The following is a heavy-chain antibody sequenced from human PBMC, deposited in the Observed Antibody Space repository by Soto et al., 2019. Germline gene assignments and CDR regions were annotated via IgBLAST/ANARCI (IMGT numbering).Heavy chain of an antibody. J-gene: IGHJ1*01. CDR2: IKQDGSEK. CDR3: ARIGAAACREYFQH. CDR1: GFTFSSYW. Sequence: EVQLVESGGGLVQPGGSLKLSCAASGFTFSSYWMTWVRQAPGKGLEWVANIKQDGSEKYYVGSVEGRFTISRDNAENSLYLQMDSLGVEDTAVYYCARIGAAACREYFQHWGQGTLVTVSS. V-gene: IGHV3-7*01. D-gene: IGHD6-13*01.